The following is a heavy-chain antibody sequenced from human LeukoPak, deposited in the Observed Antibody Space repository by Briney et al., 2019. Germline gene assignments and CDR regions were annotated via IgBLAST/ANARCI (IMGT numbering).Heavy chain of an antibody. CDR1: GGSFSGYY. Sequence: KPSETLSLTCAVYGGSFSGYYCSWIRQPPGKGLEWIGEITHNGRTSYNPSLKSQVTISTDTSKNQFSLKLTSVTAADTAVYYCARGDIAARLQHWAQGTLVTVSS. CDR2: ITHNGRT. D-gene: IGHD6-6*01. V-gene: IGHV4-34*01. J-gene: IGHJ1*01. CDR3: ARGDIAARLQH.